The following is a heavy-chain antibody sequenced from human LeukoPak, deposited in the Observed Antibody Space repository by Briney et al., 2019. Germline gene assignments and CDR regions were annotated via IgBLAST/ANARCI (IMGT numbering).Heavy chain of an antibody. CDR3: AKSPRSAADNWFDP. J-gene: IGHJ5*02. D-gene: IGHD6-13*01. V-gene: IGHV3-23*01. CDR2: ISAGGGST. Sequence: GGSLRLSCAASGFALSTFAMKWVRRAPGRGLEWVSGISAGGGSTYYAHSVKGRFTISRDNSKNTLYLQMNSLTVEDTAVYYCAKSPRSAADNWFDPWGQGTLVTVSS. CDR1: GFALSTFA.